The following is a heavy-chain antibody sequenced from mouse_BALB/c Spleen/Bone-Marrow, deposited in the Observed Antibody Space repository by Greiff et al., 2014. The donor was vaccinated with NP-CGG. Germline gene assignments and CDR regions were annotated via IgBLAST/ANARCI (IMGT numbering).Heavy chain of an antibody. D-gene: IGHD3-1*01. Sequence: VQLQQSGPSLVKPSQTLSLTCSVTGDSITSGYWNRIRKFPGNKLEYMGFISYSSSTYYNPSLKSRISITRDTSKNLYYLQLNSVTTEDSATYYCARSGSSGYHYYAMDYWGQGTSVTVSS. V-gene: IGHV3-8*02. CDR2: ISYSSST. J-gene: IGHJ4*01. CDR3: ARSGSSGYHYYAMDY. CDR1: GDSITSGY.